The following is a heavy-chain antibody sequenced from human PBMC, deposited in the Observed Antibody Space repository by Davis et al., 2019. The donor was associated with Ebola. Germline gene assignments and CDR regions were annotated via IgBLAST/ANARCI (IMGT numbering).Heavy chain of an antibody. J-gene: IGHJ3*02. CDR1: GFTFSDYY. Sequence: GSLRLSCAASGFTFSDYYMSWNRQPPGKGLEWIGYIYYSGSTNYNPSLTSRVTISVDTSKNQFSLKLSSVTAADTAVYYCARHLYSYDAFDIWGQGTMVTVSS. D-gene: IGHD5-18*01. V-gene: IGHV4-59*08. CDR3: ARHLYSYDAFDI. CDR2: IYYSGST.